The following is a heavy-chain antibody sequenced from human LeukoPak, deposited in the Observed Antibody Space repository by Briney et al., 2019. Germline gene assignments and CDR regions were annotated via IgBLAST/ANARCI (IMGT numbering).Heavy chain of an antibody. CDR1: GGTFSSYA. D-gene: IGHD3-22*01. CDR2: IIPIFGTA. Sequence: SVKVSCKASGGTFSSYAISWVRQAPGPGLEWMGRIIPIFGTANYAQKFQGRVTITTDESTSTAYMELSSLRSEDTAVYYCAISYYDSSGYFQHGGQGTLVTVSS. V-gene: IGHV1-69*05. J-gene: IGHJ1*01. CDR3: AISYYDSSGYFQH.